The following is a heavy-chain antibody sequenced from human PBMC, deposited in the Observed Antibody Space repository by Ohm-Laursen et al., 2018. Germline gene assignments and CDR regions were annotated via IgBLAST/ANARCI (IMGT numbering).Heavy chain of an antibody. Sequence: SLRLSCAASGFNFNYYAMNWVRQAPGKGLEWVSAVSANGGNTYYAASVQGRFTISRDNSMNTLYLQMSSLRAEDTAVYYCERVGLDYYYYYGMDVWGQGTTVTVSS. CDR3: ERVGLDYYYYYGMDV. V-gene: IGHV3-23*01. D-gene: IGHD3-3*01. CDR2: VSANGGNT. J-gene: IGHJ6*02. CDR1: GFNFNYYA.